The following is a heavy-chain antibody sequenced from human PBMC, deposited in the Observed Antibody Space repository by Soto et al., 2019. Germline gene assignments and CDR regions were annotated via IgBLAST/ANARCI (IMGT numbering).Heavy chain of an antibody. J-gene: IGHJ4*02. D-gene: IGHD1-1*01. CDR1: GGSFSGYY. CDR2: INHSGST. V-gene: IGHV4-34*01. Sequence: PSETLSLTCAVYGGSFSGYYWTWIRQPPGTGLEWIGEINHSGSTNYNPSLKSRVTISVDTSKNQFSLKLTSVTAADTAVYYCARDNIPGRFDYCGQGTLVTVSS. CDR3: ARDNIPGRFDY.